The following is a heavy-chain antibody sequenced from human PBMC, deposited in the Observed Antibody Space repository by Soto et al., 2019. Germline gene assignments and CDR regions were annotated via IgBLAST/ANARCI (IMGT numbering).Heavy chain of an antibody. D-gene: IGHD6-6*01. CDR1: GGSFSGYY. Sequence: SETLSLTCAVYGGSFSGYYWSWIRQPPGKGLEWIGEINHSGSTNYNPSLKSRVTISVDTYKNQFSLKLSSVTAADTAVYYCARDEAFEYSSSSGSDAFDIWGQGTMVT. J-gene: IGHJ3*02. CDR2: INHSGST. CDR3: ARDEAFEYSSSSGSDAFDI. V-gene: IGHV4-34*01.